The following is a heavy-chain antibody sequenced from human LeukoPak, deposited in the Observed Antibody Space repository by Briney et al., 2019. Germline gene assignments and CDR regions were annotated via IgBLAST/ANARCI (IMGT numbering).Heavy chain of an antibody. CDR3: ARGGAYSDS. J-gene: IGHJ4*02. V-gene: IGHV4-59*11. CDR1: GGSISPHY. Sequence: SETLSLTCTVSGGSISPHYWTWIRQPPGKGLEWIGYIYFIGTTNYNPSLKSRVTISVDTSKNQFFLKLNSVTAADTAVYYCARGGAYSDSWGQGTLVTVSS. D-gene: IGHD2-21*01. CDR2: IYFIGTT.